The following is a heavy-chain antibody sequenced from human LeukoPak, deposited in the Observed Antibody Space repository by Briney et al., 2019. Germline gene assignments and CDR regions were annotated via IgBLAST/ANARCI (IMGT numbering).Heavy chain of an antibody. V-gene: IGHV3-23*01. CDR3: AKDLYGSGSYYFDY. D-gene: IGHD3-10*01. CDR2: ISGSGGST. Sequence: PGGSLRLSRAASGFTFSSYAMSWVRQAPGKGLEWVSAISGSGGSTYYADSVKGRFTISRDNSKNTLYLQMNSLRAEDTAVYYCAKDLYGSGSYYFDYWGREPWSPSPQ. J-gene: IGHJ4*02. CDR1: GFTFSSYA.